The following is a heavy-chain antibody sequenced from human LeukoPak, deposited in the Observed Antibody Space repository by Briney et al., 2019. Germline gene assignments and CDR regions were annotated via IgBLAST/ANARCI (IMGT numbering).Heavy chain of an antibody. CDR1: GYSISSGYY. J-gene: IGHJ4*02. V-gene: IGHV4-38-2*02. CDR2: IYHSGST. D-gene: IGHD2-2*01. Sequence: SETLSLTCTVSGYSISSGYYWGWIRQPPGKGLEWIGSIYHSGSTYYNPSLKSRVTISVDTSKNQFSLKLSSVTAADTAVYYCARRKNSRDYIVVVPAALSFDYWGQGTLVTVSS. CDR3: ARRKNSRDYIVVVPAALSFDY.